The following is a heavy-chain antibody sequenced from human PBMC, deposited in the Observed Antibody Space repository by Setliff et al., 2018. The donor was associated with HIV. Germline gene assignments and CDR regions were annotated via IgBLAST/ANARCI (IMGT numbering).Heavy chain of an antibody. CDR3: AKGAGFYGDYTFDY. D-gene: IGHD4-17*01. V-gene: IGHV4-59*11. J-gene: IGHJ4*02. CDR1: GASITSHY. Sequence: SETLSLTCTVSGASITSHYWSWIRQSPGRELEWIGYIYSTGSTNYNPSLQSRVSISMAESKNKFSLKVTSVTSADTAVYYCAKGAGFYGDYTFDYWGQGNLGTVSS. CDR2: IYSTGST.